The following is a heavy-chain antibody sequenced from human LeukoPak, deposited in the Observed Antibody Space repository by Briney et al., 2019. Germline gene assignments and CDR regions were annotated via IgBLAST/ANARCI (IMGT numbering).Heavy chain of an antibody. CDR2: INWYGGST. CDR3: ARETSGCSSTSCYDYYYYMDV. V-gene: IGHV3-20*04. CDR1: GFTFDDYG. Sequence: GGSLRLSCAASGFTFDDYGMSWVRQAPGKGLEWVSGINWYGGSTGYADSVKGRFTISRDNAKNSLYLQMNSLRAEDTALYYCARETSGCSSTSCYDYYYYMDVWGKGTTVTVSS. J-gene: IGHJ6*03. D-gene: IGHD2-2*01.